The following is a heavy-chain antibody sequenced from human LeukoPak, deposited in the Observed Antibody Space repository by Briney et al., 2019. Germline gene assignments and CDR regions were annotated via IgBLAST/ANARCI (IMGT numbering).Heavy chain of an antibody. Sequence: ASVKVSCKASGYTFTGYYMHWVRQAPGQGLEWMGWINPNSGGTNYAQKFQGRVTMTRDTSISTAYMELSRLRSDDTAVYYCARAYCSGGSCPGAFDIWGQGTMVIVSS. CDR1: GYTFTGYY. CDR2: INPNSGGT. V-gene: IGHV1-2*02. CDR3: ARAYCSGGSCPGAFDI. J-gene: IGHJ3*02. D-gene: IGHD2-15*01.